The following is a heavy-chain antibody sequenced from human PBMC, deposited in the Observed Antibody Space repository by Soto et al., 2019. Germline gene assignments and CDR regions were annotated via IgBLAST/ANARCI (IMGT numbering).Heavy chain of an antibody. Sequence: QVQLQESGPRLVKPSETLLLTCSVSGDSLNDNYWTWIRQAPGTAPELVGYIYYKWDTRYNHSLASRVTISLDTPKSQFSLQLRSVTAADTAVYFCARGSLVYDSWGQGILVTVSS. D-gene: IGHD3-16*01. V-gene: IGHV4-59*01. CDR2: IYYKWDT. CDR1: GDSLNDNY. J-gene: IGHJ4*02. CDR3: ARGSLVYDS.